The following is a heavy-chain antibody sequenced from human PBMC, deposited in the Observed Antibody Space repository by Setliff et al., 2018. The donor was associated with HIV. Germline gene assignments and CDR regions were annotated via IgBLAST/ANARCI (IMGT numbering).Heavy chain of an antibody. CDR3: AKNPKYISGWFQYYFDY. D-gene: IGHD6-19*01. J-gene: IGHJ4*02. Sequence: SGGSLRLSCAASGFTFSGNWMSWVRQAPGKGLEWVANINQDESQKYYVGSVKGRFTISRDNAKNSLFLQMNSLRAEDTAVYYCAKNPKYISGWFQYYFDYWGQGALVTVSS. CDR2: INQDESQK. CDR1: GFTFSGNW. V-gene: IGHV3-7*03.